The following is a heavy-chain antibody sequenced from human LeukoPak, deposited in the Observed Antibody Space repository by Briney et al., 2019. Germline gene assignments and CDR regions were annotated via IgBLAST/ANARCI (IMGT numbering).Heavy chain of an antibody. V-gene: IGHV1-69*05. CDR1: GGTFSSYA. Sequence: GASVKVSCKASGGTFSSYAISWVRQAPGRGLEWMGGIIPIFGTANYAQKFQGRVTITTDESTSTAYMELSSLRSEDTAVYYCARSRLNVVGDIIYYFDYWGQGTLVTVSS. J-gene: IGHJ4*02. CDR3: ARSRLNVVGDIIYYFDY. D-gene: IGHD1-26*01. CDR2: IIPIFGTA.